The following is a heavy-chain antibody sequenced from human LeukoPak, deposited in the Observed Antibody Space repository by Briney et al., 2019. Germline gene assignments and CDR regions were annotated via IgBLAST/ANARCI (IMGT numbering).Heavy chain of an antibody. J-gene: IGHJ4*02. D-gene: IGHD4-17*01. CDR3: ARVGYGDYGG. CDR2: ISAYNGNT. V-gene: IGHV1-18*01. CDR1: GYTFTSYG. Sequence: ASVKVSCKASGYTFTSYGISWVRQAPGQGLEWMGWISAYNGNTNYAQKFQGRVTITADKSTSTAYMELSSLRSEDTAVYYCARVGYGDYGGWGQGTLVTVSS.